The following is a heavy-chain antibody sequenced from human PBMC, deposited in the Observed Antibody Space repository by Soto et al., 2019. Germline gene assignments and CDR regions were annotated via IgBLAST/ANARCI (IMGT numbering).Heavy chain of an antibody. D-gene: IGHD6-19*01. CDR1: GFTFSSYS. CDR2: MSSSSSYI. V-gene: IGHV3-21*01. Sequence: EVQLVESGGGLVKPGGSLRLSCAASGFTFSSYSMNWVRQAPGKGLEWVSSMSSSSSYIYYADSVKGRFTISRDNAKNSLYLQMNSLRAEDTAVYYCAREGIAVARPDYWGQGTLVTVSS. J-gene: IGHJ4*02. CDR3: AREGIAVARPDY.